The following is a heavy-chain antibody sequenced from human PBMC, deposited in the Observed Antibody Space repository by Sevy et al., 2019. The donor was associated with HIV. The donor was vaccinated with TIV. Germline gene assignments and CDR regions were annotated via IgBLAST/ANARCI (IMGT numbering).Heavy chain of an antibody. J-gene: IGHJ3*02. CDR2: IFHSGSS. CDR1: GGSISSGGNS. Sequence: SEILSLTCAVSGGSISSGGNSWSWIRQPPGKGLEWIGYIFHSGSSSYNPSLKSRVTISVDRSKNHFSLNLSSVTAADTAVYYCARGHWVLTIPGNLFDTWGQGTLVTVSS. D-gene: IGHD7-27*01. CDR3: ARGHWVLTIPGNLFDT. V-gene: IGHV4-30-2*01.